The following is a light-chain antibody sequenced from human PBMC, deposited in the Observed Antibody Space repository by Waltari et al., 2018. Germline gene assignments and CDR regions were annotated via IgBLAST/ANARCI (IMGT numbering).Light chain of an antibody. J-gene: IGLJ3*02. CDR1: GSNIGAGYD. CDR3: QSYDTSLSVV. CDR2: GST. Sequence: QSVLTQPPSVSGAPGQRVTISCTGSGSNIGAGYDVHWYQQLPRAAPKLRSYGSTSRPLGVPARFFGSTSGASASLAIIGLQAGDEADYYCQSYDTSLSVVFGGGTKLTVL. V-gene: IGLV1-40*01.